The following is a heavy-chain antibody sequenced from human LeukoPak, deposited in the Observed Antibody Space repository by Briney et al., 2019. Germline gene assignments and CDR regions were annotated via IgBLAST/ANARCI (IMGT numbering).Heavy chain of an antibody. J-gene: IGHJ4*02. D-gene: IGHD6-6*01. V-gene: IGHV3-74*01. Sequence: GGSLRLSCAASGFGFSNFWMHWVRQAPGKGLEWVSRIKTDGSITAYADSVKGRFTISRDNAKNTLYLHMNSLKGEDTATYFCTRVADPAFSASSSPDFWGREPRSPS. CDR1: GFGFSNFW. CDR3: TRVADPAFSASSSPDF. CDR2: IKTDGSIT.